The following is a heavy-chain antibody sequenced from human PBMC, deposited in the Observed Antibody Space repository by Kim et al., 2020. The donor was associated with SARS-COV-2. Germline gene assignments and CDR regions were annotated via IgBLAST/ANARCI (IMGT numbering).Heavy chain of an antibody. CDR3: ALGSPVLWYYGMDV. D-gene: IGHD3-10*01. Sequence: ASVKVSCKASGYTFTSYAMHWVRQAPGQRLEWMGWINAGNGNTKYSQKFQGRVTITRDTSASTAYMELSSLRSEDTAVYYCALGSPVLWYYGMDVWGQGTTVTVSS. CDR2: INAGNGNT. CDR1: GYTFTSYA. J-gene: IGHJ6*02. V-gene: IGHV1-3*01.